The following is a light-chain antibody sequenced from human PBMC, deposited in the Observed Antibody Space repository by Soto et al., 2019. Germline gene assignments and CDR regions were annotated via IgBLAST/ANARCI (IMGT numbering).Light chain of an antibody. Sequence: QSVLTQPASVSGSPGQSITISCTGTSRDVGGYNYVSWYQQYPGKAPKLMIYGVTNRPSGVSNRFSGSKTGNTASLTISGLQHEDEAYHSCLSHRRGDSHVFGTGTKVTV. CDR2: GVT. V-gene: IGLV2-14*01. CDR1: SRDVGGYNY. CDR3: LSHRRGDSHV. J-gene: IGLJ1*01.